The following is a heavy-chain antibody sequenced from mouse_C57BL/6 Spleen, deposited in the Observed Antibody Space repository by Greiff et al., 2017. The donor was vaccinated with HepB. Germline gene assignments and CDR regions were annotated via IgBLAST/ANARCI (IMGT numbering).Heavy chain of an antibody. CDR1: GYTFTSYG. D-gene: IGHD2-5*01. CDR2: IYPRSGNT. CDR3: ARWGTSNPFAY. J-gene: IGHJ3*01. Sequence: VQLQQSGAELARPGASVKLSCKASGYTFTSYGISWVKQRTGQGLEWIGEIYPRSGNTYYNEKFKGKATLTADKSSRTAYMELRSLTSEDSAVYFCARWGTSNPFAYWGQGTLVTVAA. V-gene: IGHV1-81*01.